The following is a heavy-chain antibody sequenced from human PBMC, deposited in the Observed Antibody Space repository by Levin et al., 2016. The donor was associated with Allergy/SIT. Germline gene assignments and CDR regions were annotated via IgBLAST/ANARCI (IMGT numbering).Heavy chain of an antibody. Sequence: WVRQAPGQGLEWMGWISAYNGNTNYEQKFQGRVTMTTDTSTSTTYMELRSLRSDDTAVYYCARDRPMAFFGESPLDYWGQGTLVTVSS. J-gene: IGHJ4*02. V-gene: IGHV1-18*01. D-gene: IGHD3-3*02. CDR3: ARDRPMAFFGESPLDY. CDR2: ISAYNGNT.